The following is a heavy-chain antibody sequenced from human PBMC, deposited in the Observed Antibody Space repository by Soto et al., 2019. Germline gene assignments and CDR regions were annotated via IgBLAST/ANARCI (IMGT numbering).Heavy chain of an antibody. J-gene: IGHJ4*02. V-gene: IGHV4-34*02. D-gene: IGHD5-12*01. CDR1: GGSLSDYS. CDR2: INHGGNT. CDR3: ARGGGNSGYFFDY. Sequence: QVQLRQWGAGLLKPSETLSLRCAVYGGSLSDYSWSWIRQSPEKGLEWIGEINHGGNTKYNPSLKSRVTISVDTSNNQVSLILTSATAADTAVYRCARGGGNSGYFFDYWGRGTLVTVSS.